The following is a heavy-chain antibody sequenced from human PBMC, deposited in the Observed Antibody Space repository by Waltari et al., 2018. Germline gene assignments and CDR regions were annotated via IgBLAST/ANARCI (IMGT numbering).Heavy chain of an antibody. D-gene: IGHD3-3*01. CDR2: ISGRGGST. J-gene: IGHJ4*02. Sequence: EVQLLESGGGLVQPGGSLRLSCAASGFTFSSYAMSWVRQAPGKGLEWVSAISGRGGSTYDAVSVKGRFTISRDKSKNTLYLQMNSLRAEDTAVYYGAKGAGGFLEGGGTIGYWGQGTLVTVSS. CDR1: GFTFSSYA. CDR3: AKGAGGFLEGGGTIGY. V-gene: IGHV3-23*01.